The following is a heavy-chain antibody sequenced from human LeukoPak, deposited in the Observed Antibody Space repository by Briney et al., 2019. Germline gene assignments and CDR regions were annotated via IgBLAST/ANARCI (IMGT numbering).Heavy chain of an antibody. V-gene: IGHV4-39*01. D-gene: IGHD4-17*01. CDR1: GGSISSSSYY. CDR3: ARRSYGDYVDY. CDR2: IYYSGST. J-gene: IGHJ4*02. Sequence: PSETLPLTCTVSGGSISSSSYYWGWIRQPPGKGLEWIGSIYYSGSTYYNPSLKSRVTISVDTSKNQFSLKLSSVTAADTAVYYCARRSYGDYVDYWGQGTLVTVSS.